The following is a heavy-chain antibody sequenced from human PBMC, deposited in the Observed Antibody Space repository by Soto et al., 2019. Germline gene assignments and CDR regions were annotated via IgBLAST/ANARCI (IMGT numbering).Heavy chain of an antibody. D-gene: IGHD2-8*01. CDR1: GYIFSDYG. V-gene: IGHV3-30*03. CDR2: ISYDGNNR. Sequence: QVQLVESGGGVVQPGMSLRLSCAASGYIFSDYGMHWVRHAPGKGLEWVALISYDGNNRHYAESVKGRFTISRDNSKNTLYVQMNSLRAEDTAMYYCARDRLRAGACTRGFLDSWGQGALVTVSS. CDR3: ARDRLRAGACTRGFLDS. J-gene: IGHJ4*02.